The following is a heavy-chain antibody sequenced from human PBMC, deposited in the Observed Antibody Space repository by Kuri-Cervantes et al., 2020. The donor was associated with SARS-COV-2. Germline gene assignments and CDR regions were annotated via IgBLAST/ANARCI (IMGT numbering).Heavy chain of an antibody. D-gene: IGHD3-3*01. CDR1: GGTFSSYA. Sequence: SVKVSCKASGGTFSSYAISWVRQAPGQGLEWMGGIIPIFGTANYAQKFQGRVTMTTDTSTSTAYMELRSLRSDDTGVYYCARKFWSGYLLDYWGQGTLVTVSS. V-gene: IGHV1-69*05. J-gene: IGHJ4*02. CDR3: ARKFWSGYLLDY. CDR2: IIPIFGTA.